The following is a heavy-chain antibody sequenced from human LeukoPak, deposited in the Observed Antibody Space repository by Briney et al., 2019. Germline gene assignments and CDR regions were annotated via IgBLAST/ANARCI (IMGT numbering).Heavy chain of an antibody. CDR1: GYTFTSYG. D-gene: IGHD5-18*01. CDR3: ARDEFVGIQLWMNAFDI. Sequence: ASVKVSCKASGYTFTSYGISWVRQAPGQGLEWMGWIRVYNGNTNYAQKLQGRVTMTTDTSTSTAYMELRSLRSDDTAVYYCARDEFVGIQLWMNAFDIWGQGTMVTVSS. CDR2: IRVYNGNT. V-gene: IGHV1-18*01. J-gene: IGHJ3*02.